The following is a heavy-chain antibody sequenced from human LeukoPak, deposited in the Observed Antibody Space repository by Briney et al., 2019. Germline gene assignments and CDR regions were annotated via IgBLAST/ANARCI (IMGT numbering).Heavy chain of an antibody. CDR1: GFTFSSYE. D-gene: IGHD6-13*01. V-gene: IGHV3-48*03. CDR2: ISSSGSTI. Sequence: GGSLRLSCAASGFTFSSYEMNWVRQPPGKGREWVSYISSSGSTIYYADSVKGRFTISRDNAKNSLYLQMNSLRAEDTAVYYCARASYSSSWYDYFDYWGQGTLVTVSS. CDR3: ARASYSSSWYDYFDY. J-gene: IGHJ4*02.